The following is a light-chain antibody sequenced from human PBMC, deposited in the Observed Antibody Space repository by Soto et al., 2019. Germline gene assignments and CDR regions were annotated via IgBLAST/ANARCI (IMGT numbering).Light chain of an antibody. J-gene: IGKJ1*01. CDR2: DAS. CDR1: QSLSSW. CDR3: QQYNSYST. Sequence: DIQMTQSPSTLSASVGDRVTITCRASQSLSSWLAWYQQKPGKAPKLLIYDASRLESGVPSRFSGSGSGTEFTLTISSLQPDDFATYYCQQYNSYSTFGQGTKVEIK. V-gene: IGKV1-5*01.